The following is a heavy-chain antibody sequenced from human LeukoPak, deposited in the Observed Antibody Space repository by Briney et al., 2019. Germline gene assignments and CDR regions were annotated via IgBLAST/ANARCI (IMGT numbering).Heavy chain of an antibody. V-gene: IGHV3-23*01. J-gene: IGHJ4*02. CDR1: GFTFSSYA. CDR3: ARGDWELLTHIDY. Sequence: GGSLRLSCAASGFTFSSYAMSWVRQAPGKGLEWVSAISGSGGSTYYADSVKGRFTISRDNSKNTLYLQMNSLRAEDTAVYYCARGDWELLTHIDYWGQGILVTVSS. CDR2: ISGSGGST. D-gene: IGHD1-26*01.